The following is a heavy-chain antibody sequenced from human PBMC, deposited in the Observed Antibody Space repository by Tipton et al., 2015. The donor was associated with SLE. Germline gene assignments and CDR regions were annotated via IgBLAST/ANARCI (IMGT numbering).Heavy chain of an antibody. CDR3: ARGGHLWGMVRAFDI. Sequence: TLSLTCTVSGGSISSSSYYWGWIRQPPGKGLEWIGSMYYSGSTYYNPSLKSRVTISVDTSKNQFSLKLSSVTAADTAVYYCARGGHLWGMVRAFDIWGQGTMVTVSS. CDR2: MYYSGST. J-gene: IGHJ3*02. D-gene: IGHD3-10*01. V-gene: IGHV4-39*07. CDR1: GGSISSSSYY.